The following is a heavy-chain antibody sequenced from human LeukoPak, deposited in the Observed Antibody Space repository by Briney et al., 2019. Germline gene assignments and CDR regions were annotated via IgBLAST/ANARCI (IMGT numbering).Heavy chain of an antibody. D-gene: IGHD5-18*01. CDR3: AKEGYSYGFDY. V-gene: IGHV3-48*03. CDR1: GFTFSSYE. Sequence: PGGSLRLSCAASGFTFSSYEMNWVRQAPGKGLEWVSYIGSSGTTIYYADSVKGRFTISRDNAKNSLYLQMNSLRAEDTAVYYCAKEGYSYGFDYWGQGTLVTVSS. CDR2: IGSSGTTI. J-gene: IGHJ4*02.